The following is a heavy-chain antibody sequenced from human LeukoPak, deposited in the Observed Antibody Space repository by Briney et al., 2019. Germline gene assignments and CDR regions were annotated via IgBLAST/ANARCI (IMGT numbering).Heavy chain of an antibody. CDR3: ARVADFWSGPSPMDV. CDR2: ISWNSGSI. J-gene: IGHJ6*03. D-gene: IGHD3-3*01. V-gene: IGHV3-9*01. Sequence: GGSLRLSFAASGFTFDDYAMHWVRQAPGKGLEWVSGISWNSGSIGYADSVKGRFTISRDNAKNSLYLQMNSLRAEDTALYHCARVADFWSGPSPMDVWGKGTTVTVSS. CDR1: GFTFDDYA.